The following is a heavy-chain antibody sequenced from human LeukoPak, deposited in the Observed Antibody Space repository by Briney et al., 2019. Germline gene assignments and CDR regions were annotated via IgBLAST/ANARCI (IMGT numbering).Heavy chain of an antibody. Sequence: SETLSLTCSVSGGSISSHYWSWIRQPPGKGLEWIGYIYYSGSTNYNPSLKSRVTISVDTSKNQFSLKLSSVTAADTAVYYCASAGYPDSGYDCWGQGTLVTVSS. CDR1: GGSISSHY. J-gene: IGHJ4*02. CDR3: ASAGYPDSGYDC. CDR2: IYYSGST. D-gene: IGHD5-12*01. V-gene: IGHV4-59*11.